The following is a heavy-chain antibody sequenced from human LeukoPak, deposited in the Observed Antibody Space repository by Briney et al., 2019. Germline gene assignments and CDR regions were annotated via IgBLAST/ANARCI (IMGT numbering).Heavy chain of an antibody. J-gene: IGHJ4*02. Sequence: GRSLRLSCAASGFTFSSYGMHWVRQAPGKGLEWVAVISYDGSNKYYADSVKGRFTISRDNSKNTLYLQMNSLRAEDTAVYYCARSRFLEWLFPVDYWGQGTLVTVSS. CDR2: ISYDGSNK. CDR3: ARSRFLEWLFPVDY. D-gene: IGHD3-3*01. V-gene: IGHV3-30*03. CDR1: GFTFSSYG.